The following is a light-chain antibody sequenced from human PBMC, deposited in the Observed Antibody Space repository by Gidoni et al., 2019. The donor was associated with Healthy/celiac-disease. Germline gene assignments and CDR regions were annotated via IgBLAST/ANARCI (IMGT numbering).Light chain of an antibody. J-gene: IGLJ3*02. Sequence: SSELTQDPAVSVALGKTVRITCQGDSLRSYYASWYQQKPGQALVLVIYGKNNRPSGIPDRFSGSSSVNTASVTITGAQAEDEADYYCNSRDSSGNLWVFGGGTKRTVL. CDR2: GKN. CDR1: SLRSYY. V-gene: IGLV3-19*01. CDR3: NSRDSSGNLWV.